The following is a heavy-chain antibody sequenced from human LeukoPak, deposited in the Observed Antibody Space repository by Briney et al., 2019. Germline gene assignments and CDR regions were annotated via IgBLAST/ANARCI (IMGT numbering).Heavy chain of an antibody. J-gene: IGHJ6*03. CDR3: ARVSSGWLDYYYYYMDV. Sequence: GGSLRLSCAASGFTFSSYSMNWVRQAPGKGLEWVSYISSSSSTIYYADSVKGRFTISRDNAKNSLYLQMNSLRAEDTAVYYCARVSSGWLDYYYYYMDVWGKGTMVTVSS. CDR2: ISSSSSTI. D-gene: IGHD6-19*01. CDR1: GFTFSSYS. V-gene: IGHV3-48*01.